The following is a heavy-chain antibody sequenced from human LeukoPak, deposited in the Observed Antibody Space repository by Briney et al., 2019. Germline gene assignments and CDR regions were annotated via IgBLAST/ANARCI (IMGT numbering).Heavy chain of an antibody. CDR3: ARDSRYYYGSGSYYPFDI. Sequence: GGSLRLSCAASGFTFSSYWMHWVRQAPGKGLVWVSRINSDGSRTTYADSVKGRFTISRDNAKNTLHLQMNSLRAEDTAVYYCARDSRYYYGSGSYYPFDIWGQGTMVTVSS. V-gene: IGHV3-74*01. D-gene: IGHD3-10*01. J-gene: IGHJ3*02. CDR1: GFTFSSYW. CDR2: INSDGSRT.